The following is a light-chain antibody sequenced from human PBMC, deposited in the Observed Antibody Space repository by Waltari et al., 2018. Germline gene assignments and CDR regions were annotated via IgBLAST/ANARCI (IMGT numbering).Light chain of an antibody. J-gene: IGLJ2*01. CDR3: CTYVGRTTFHVT. V-gene: IGLV2-23*02. CDR2: EDN. Sequence: QSALTQPASVSGSPGQSITIPCPGTISDVGTYNLLSWYQQHPGKAPKRIIYEDNKRPSGVSDRLSGSKSGNTASLTISGLQAEDEADYYCCTYVGRTTFHVTFGGGTKLTVL. CDR1: ISDVGTYNL.